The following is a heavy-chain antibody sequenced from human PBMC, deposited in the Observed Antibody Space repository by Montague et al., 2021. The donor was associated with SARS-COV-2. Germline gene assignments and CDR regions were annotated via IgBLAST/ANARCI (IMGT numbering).Heavy chain of an antibody. D-gene: IGHD6-13*01. J-gene: IGHJ6*02. CDR2: IYSGGSRT. Sequence: SLRLSCAASGFTFSIYAMSWVRQAPGKGLGWVSVIYSGGSRTYYXDSVKGRLTLSRDNSKNTLYLQMNSLRAEDTAVYYCAKDALIAAADSYYYDGMDVWGQGTTVTVSS. CDR3: AKDALIAAADSYYYDGMDV. V-gene: IGHV3-23*03. CDR1: GFTFSIYA.